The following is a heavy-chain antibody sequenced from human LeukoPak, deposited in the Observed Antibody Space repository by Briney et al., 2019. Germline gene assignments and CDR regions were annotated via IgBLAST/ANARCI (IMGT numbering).Heavy chain of an antibody. D-gene: IGHD1-26*01. CDR1: GFTFSRSW. CDR2: INEDGSAQ. J-gene: IGHJ4*02. CDR3: ARGGSGSYYTY. Sequence: GGSLRLSCADSGFTFSRSWMTWVRQAPGKGLEWVANINEDGSAQNYVDSVKGRFTISRDNPKSTLYLEMNSLRAEDTAVYYCARGGSGSYYTYWGQGTLVTVSS. V-gene: IGHV3-7*05.